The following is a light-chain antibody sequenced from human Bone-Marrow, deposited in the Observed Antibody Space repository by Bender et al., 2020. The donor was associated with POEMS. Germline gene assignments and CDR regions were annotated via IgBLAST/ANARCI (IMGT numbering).Light chain of an antibody. J-gene: IGLJ2*01. CDR1: DLGDKY. Sequence: SYEVTQPPSVSVSPGQTASITCSGDDLGDKYVAWYQQKPGQSPVLVIYQDTKRPSGIPERFSCSNSGNTATLTISGTQAMDEADYYCQAWDTYYVIFGGGTKLTVL. CDR3: QAWDTYYVI. V-gene: IGLV3-1*01. CDR2: QDT.